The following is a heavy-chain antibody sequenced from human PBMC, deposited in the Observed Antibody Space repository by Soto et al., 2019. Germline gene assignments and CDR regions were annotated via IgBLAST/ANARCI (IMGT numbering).Heavy chain of an antibody. Sequence: QVQLQESGPGLVKPSQTLSLTCTVSGGSISSGGYYLSRIRPHPGKFLEWIGYIYYSGSTHYNPSLKSRVTISVDTSKNQFSLKLSSVTAADTAVYYCARVGVHMVRGVTKYYFDYWGQGTLVTVSS. CDR3: ARVGVHMVRGVTKYYFDY. D-gene: IGHD3-10*01. V-gene: IGHV4-31*03. CDR1: GGSISSGGYY. J-gene: IGHJ4*02. CDR2: IYYSGST.